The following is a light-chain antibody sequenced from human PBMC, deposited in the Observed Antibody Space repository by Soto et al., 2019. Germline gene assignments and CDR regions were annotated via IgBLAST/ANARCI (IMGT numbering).Light chain of an antibody. CDR3: MQGTHWPWT. CDR2: KAS. V-gene: IGKV2-30*02. J-gene: IGKJ1*01. CDR1: QNLLHNNGNTF. Sequence: DVVMTQSPLSLPVTLGQPASISCTSSQNLLHNNGNTFLSWFHQRPGQSPRRLIYKASNRDSGVPDRFSGSGSGTDFTLEISRVEAEDVGIYYCMQGTHWPWTFGQGTKVEIK.